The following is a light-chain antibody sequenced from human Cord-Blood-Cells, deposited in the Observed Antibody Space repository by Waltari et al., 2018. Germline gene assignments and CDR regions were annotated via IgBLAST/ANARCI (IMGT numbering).Light chain of an antibody. Sequence: DIQMTQSPSSLSASVGDRVTITCQASQGISNYLNWYQQKPGKAPKLRIYDASNLETGVPSRFSGSGSGTDFTFTISSLQPEDIATYYCQQYDNLLVSFGQGTKLEIK. CDR1: QGISNY. V-gene: IGKV1-33*01. CDR3: QQYDNLLVS. CDR2: DAS. J-gene: IGKJ2*03.